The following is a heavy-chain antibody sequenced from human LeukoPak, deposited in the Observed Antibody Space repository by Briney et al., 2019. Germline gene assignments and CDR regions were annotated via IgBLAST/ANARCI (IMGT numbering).Heavy chain of an antibody. J-gene: IGHJ5*02. CDR2: ISSSSSTI. CDR1: GFTFSSYS. Sequence: GGSLRLSCAASGFTFSSYSMNWVRQAPGKGLEWVSHISSSSSTIYYADSVKGRFTISRDNAKNSLYLQMNSLRAEDTAVYYCARDLVAAAAPDWFDPWGQGTLVTVSS. D-gene: IGHD6-13*01. CDR3: ARDLVAAAAPDWFDP. V-gene: IGHV3-48*04.